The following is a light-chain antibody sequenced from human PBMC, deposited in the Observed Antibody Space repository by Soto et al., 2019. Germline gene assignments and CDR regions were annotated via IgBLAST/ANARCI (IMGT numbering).Light chain of an antibody. CDR3: QSYDSSLSAVV. Sequence: QSALTQPPSVSGAPGQRVTISCTGSSSNIGAGYDVHWYQHLPGTAPKLLIYGNTNRPSGVPDRLSGSKSGTSASLAITGLQAEDEADYYCQSYDSSLSAVVFGGGTKVTVL. V-gene: IGLV1-40*01. CDR2: GNT. J-gene: IGLJ2*01. CDR1: SSNIGAGYD.